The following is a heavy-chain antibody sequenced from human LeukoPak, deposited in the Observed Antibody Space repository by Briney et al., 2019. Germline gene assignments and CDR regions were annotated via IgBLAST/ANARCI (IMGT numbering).Heavy chain of an antibody. V-gene: IGHV3-30*18. CDR2: ISYDGSNK. CDR1: GFTFSSYG. Sequence: GGSLRLSCAASGFTFSSYGMHWVCQAPGKGLEWVAVISYDGSNKYYADSVKGRFTISRDNSKNTLYLQMNSLRAEDTAVYYCAKARRGGAVTTSWFDPWGQGTLVTVSS. D-gene: IGHD4-11*01. J-gene: IGHJ5*02. CDR3: AKARRGGAVTTSWFDP.